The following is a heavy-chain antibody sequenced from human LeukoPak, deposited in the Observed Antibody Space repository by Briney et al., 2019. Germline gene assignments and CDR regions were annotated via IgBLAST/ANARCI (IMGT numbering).Heavy chain of an antibody. Sequence: PGGSLRLSCAASGFTFSSYAMHWVRQAPGKGREYVSAISSNGGSTYYAHSVKGRFNISRENYKNTLYLQINSMTVEDMAVYYCARGYCSSPSCWGFDYWGQGTLVTVSS. D-gene: IGHD2-2*01. CDR1: GFTFSSYA. V-gene: IGHV3-64*01. J-gene: IGHJ4*02. CDR3: ARGYCSSPSCWGFDY. CDR2: ISSNGGST.